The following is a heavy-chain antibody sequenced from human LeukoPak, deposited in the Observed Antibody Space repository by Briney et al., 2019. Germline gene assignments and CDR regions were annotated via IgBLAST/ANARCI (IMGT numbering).Heavy chain of an antibody. CDR3: ARDTGIAMGSPFDY. CDR1: GFTFSSDG. J-gene: IGHJ4*02. CDR2: IWYDGSNK. D-gene: IGHD6-19*01. Sequence: GRSLRLSCAASGFTFSSDGMQWVRQAPGKGLEWVAVIWYDGSNKYYADSVKGRFTISRDNSKNTLYLQMNSLRAEDTAVYYCARDTGIAMGSPFDYWGQGTLVTVSS. V-gene: IGHV3-33*01.